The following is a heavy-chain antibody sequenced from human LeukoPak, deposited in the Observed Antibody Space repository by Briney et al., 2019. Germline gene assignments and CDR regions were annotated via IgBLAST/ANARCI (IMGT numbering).Heavy chain of an antibody. CDR3: ARGGSAAVAIIKYKMDV. CDR2: IYDSGKT. CDR1: GGSISNYY. D-gene: IGHD3-3*01. J-gene: IGHJ6*03. V-gene: IGHV4-59*01. Sequence: SETLSLTCIVSGGSISNYYWSWLRQPPGKGLEWIGDIYDSGKTNYSPSLRSRATISVDTSKNQFSLRVNFVTAADTAVYYCARGGSAAVAIIKYKMDVWGKGTTVTVS.